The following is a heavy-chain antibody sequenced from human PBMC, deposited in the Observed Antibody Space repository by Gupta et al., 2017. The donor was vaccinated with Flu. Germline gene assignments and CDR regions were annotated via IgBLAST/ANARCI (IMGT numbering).Heavy chain of an antibody. CDR3: ERGKALWVRPNYYGVDG. CDR1: FSTYD. D-gene: IGHD2-21*01. J-gene: IGHJ6*04. V-gene: IGHV3-13*01. Sequence: FSTYDMDWVRKATGKGREWGTAIETAGDTYYTESGKGRCTIARENAKNSLYHKKSSLRXGXTAVDYXERGKALWVRPNYYGVDGWGKGTTVT. CDR2: IETAGDT.